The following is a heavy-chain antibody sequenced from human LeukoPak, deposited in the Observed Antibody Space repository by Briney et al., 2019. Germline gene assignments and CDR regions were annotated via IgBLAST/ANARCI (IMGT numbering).Heavy chain of an antibody. J-gene: IGHJ4*02. CDR2: MNPSSGNT. D-gene: IGHD2-15*01. V-gene: IGHV1-8*03. CDR3: ARGSGYWYSPLFDY. CDR1: GYTFTSYD. Sequence: GASVKVSCKASGYTFTSYDINWVRQATGQGLEWMGWMNPSSGNTGYAQKFQGRVTITRNTSISTAYMELSSLRSEDTAVYYCARGSGYWYSPLFDYWGQGTLVTVSS.